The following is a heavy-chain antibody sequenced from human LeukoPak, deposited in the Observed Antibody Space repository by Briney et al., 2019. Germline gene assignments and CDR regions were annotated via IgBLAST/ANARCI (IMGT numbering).Heavy chain of an antibody. Sequence: SETLSLTCTVSGGSISSSSYYWGWIRQPPGKGLEWIGSIYYSGSTYYNPSLKSRVTISVDTSKNQFSLKLSSVTAADTAVYYCARDDYGGNEVHCYYMDVWGKGTTVTVSS. V-gene: IGHV4-39*07. CDR1: GGSISSSSYY. CDR3: ARDDYGGNEVHCYYMDV. CDR2: IYYSGST. D-gene: IGHD4-23*01. J-gene: IGHJ6*03.